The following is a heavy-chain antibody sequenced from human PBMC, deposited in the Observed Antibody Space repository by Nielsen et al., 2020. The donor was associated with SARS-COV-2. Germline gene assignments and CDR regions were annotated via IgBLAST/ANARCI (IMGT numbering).Heavy chain of an antibody. CDR3: ARVERVTMIVVVMQGYFQH. J-gene: IGHJ1*01. Sequence: PGKGLEWIGSIYYSGSTYYNPSLKSRVTISVDTSKNQFSLKLSSVTAADTAVYYCARVERVTMIVVVMQGYFQHWGQGTLVTVSS. V-gene: IGHV4-38-2*02. D-gene: IGHD3-22*01. CDR2: IYYSGST.